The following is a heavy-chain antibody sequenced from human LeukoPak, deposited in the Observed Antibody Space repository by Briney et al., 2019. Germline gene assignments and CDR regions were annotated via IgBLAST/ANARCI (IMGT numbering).Heavy chain of an antibody. CDR2: ISSSSSYI. CDR1: GFTFSSYS. D-gene: IGHD3-3*01. V-gene: IGHV3-21*01. Sequence: GGSLRLSCAASGFTFSSYSMNWVRQAPGKGLEWVSSISSSSSYIYYADSVKGRFTISRDNAKNSLYLQVNSLRAEDTAVYYCAKGYYDFWSGYYTAYYYYYMDVWGKGTTVTVSS. J-gene: IGHJ6*03. CDR3: AKGYYDFWSGYYTAYYYYYMDV.